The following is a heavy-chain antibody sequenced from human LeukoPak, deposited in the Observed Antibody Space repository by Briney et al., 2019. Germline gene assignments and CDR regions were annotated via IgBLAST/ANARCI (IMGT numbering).Heavy chain of an antibody. CDR1: GFTFSSYA. D-gene: IGHD5-12*01. V-gene: IGHV3-30*04. CDR3: ARDNPLYSGYDFDY. CDR2: ISYDGSNK. Sequence: PGRSLRLSCAASGFTFSSYAMHWVRQAPGKGLEWVAVISYDGSNKYYADSVKGRFTISRDNSKNTLYLQMNSLRAGDTAVYYCARDNPLYSGYDFDYWGQGTLVTVSS. J-gene: IGHJ4*02.